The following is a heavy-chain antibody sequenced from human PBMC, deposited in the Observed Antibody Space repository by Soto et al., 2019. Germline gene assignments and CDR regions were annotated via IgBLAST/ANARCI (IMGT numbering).Heavy chain of an antibody. D-gene: IGHD5-12*01. V-gene: IGHV3-30*18. CDR2: LSYDGSDA. J-gene: IGHJ4*02. Sequence: GGSLRLSCAASGFTFSFYGMHWVRQAPGKGLEWVAILSYDGSDAYYSDSVKGRFIISRDNSKNTLYLQMNSLRAEDTAVYYCAKDRGWLQSYFDYWGQGALVTVSS. CDR1: GFTFSFYG. CDR3: AKDRGWLQSYFDY.